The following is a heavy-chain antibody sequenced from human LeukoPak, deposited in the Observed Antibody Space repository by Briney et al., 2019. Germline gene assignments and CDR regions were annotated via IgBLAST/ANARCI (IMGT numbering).Heavy chain of an antibody. CDR3: GRDPNGDYVGAFDF. V-gene: IGHV3-23*01. Sequence: PGGSLRLSCAASGFTFSSYAMTWVRQAPGKGLEWVSSIKGSGDGTSYADSVKSRFTMSRDNSKNTLYLQMNSLRAEDTAIYYCGRDPNGDYVGAFDFWGQGTLVTVSS. D-gene: IGHD4-17*01. J-gene: IGHJ3*01. CDR1: GFTFSSYA. CDR2: IKGSGDGT.